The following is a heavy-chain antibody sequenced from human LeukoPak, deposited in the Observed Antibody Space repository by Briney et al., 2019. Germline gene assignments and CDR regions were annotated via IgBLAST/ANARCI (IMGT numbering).Heavy chain of an antibody. Sequence: GGSLRLSCAASGFTFSSYWMNWVRQARGQGLEWVANIKQDGSDKYYVDSVKGRFIISRDNAKNSLYLQMNSLRAEDTAVYYCARVGSGWEFDHWGQGTLVTVSS. D-gene: IGHD6-19*01. CDR1: GFTFSSYW. CDR2: IKQDGSDK. J-gene: IGHJ4*02. V-gene: IGHV3-7*03. CDR3: ARVGSGWEFDH.